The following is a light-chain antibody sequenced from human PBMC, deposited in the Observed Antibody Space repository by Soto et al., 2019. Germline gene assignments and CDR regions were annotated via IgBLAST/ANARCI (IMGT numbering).Light chain of an antibody. J-gene: IGKJ3*01. CDR3: QQRHSWPPIFT. V-gene: IGKV3-11*01. CDR1: QSVSSY. CDR2: DAS. Sequence: EIVLTQSPATLSLSPGERATLSCRASQSVSSYLAWYQQKPGQAPMLLIYDASNRATGIPARFSGSGSGTDFTLTISSLEPEDFAVYYCQQRHSWPPIFTFGPGTKLDIK.